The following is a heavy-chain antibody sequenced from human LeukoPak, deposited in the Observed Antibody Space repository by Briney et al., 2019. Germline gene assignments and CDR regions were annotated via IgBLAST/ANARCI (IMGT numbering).Heavy chain of an antibody. J-gene: IGHJ4*02. CDR3: ARGGASSGWPYYFDY. D-gene: IGHD6-19*01. CDR2: INHSGST. CDR1: GGSFSGYY. Sequence: SETLSLTCAVYGGSFSGYYWSWIRQPPGKGLEWIGEINHSGSTNYNPSLKSRVTTSVDTSKNQFSLKLSSVTAADTAVYYCARGGASSGWPYYFDYWGQGTLVTVSS. V-gene: IGHV4-34*01.